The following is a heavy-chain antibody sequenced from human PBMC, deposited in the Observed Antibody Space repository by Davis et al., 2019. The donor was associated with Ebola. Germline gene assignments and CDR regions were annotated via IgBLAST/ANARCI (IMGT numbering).Heavy chain of an antibody. CDR3: ARDPLWSYGMDV. V-gene: IGHV3-48*04. D-gene: IGHD3-10*01. Sequence: PGGSLRLSCAASGFTFSSYSMNWVRQAPGKGLEWVSYISSSGSTIYYADSVKGRFTISRDNAKNSLYLQMNSLRAEDTAVYYCARDPLWSYGMDVWGQGTTVTVSS. CDR1: GFTFSSYS. J-gene: IGHJ6*02. CDR2: ISSSGSTI.